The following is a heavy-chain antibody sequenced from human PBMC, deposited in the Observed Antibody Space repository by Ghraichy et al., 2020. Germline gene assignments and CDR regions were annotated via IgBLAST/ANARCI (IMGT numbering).Heavy chain of an antibody. V-gene: IGHV4-39*01. D-gene: IGHD6-19*01. Sequence: SETLSLTCTVSGGSISSSSYYWGWIRQPPGKGLEWIGSIYYSGSTYYNPSLKSRVTISVDTSKNQFSLKLSSVTAADPAVNYCARHVAVAASRVHYWYFDLWGRGTLVTVSS. CDR3: ARHVAVAASRVHYWYFDL. CDR2: IYYSGST. CDR1: GGSISSSSYY. J-gene: IGHJ2*01.